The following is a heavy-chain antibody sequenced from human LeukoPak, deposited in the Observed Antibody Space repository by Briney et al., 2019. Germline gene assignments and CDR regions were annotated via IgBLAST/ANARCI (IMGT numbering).Heavy chain of an antibody. CDR2: MKQDGSVK. CDR3: ARIGYSSSSFDY. J-gene: IGHJ4*02. D-gene: IGHD6-6*01. Sequence: GGSLRLSCAASGFTFSNYWMSWVRQAPGKGLEWVANMKQDGSVKYYVDSMKGRFTISRDNAKNSLYLQMNRLRAEDTAVYFCARIGYSSSSFDYWGQGTLVTVSS. V-gene: IGHV3-7*03. CDR1: GFTFSNYW.